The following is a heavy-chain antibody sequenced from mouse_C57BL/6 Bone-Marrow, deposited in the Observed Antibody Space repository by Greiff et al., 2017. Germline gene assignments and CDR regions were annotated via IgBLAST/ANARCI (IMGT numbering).Heavy chain of an antibody. CDR1: GYAFSSYW. CDR2: IYPGDGDT. V-gene: IGHV1-80*01. D-gene: IGHD2-5*01. J-gene: IGHJ4*01. Sequence: QVQLKQSGAELVKPGASVKISCKASGYAFSSYWMNWVKQRPGKGLEWIGQIYPGDGDTNYNGKFKGKATLTADKSSSTAYMQLSSLTSEDSAVYFCASGAYYSNYDAMDYRGQGTSVTVSS. CDR3: ASGAYYSNYDAMDY.